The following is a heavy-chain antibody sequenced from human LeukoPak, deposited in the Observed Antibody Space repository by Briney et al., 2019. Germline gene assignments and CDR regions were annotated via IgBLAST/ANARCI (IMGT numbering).Heavy chain of an antibody. D-gene: IGHD2-2*03. CDR3: ARVDNVPTYMDV. V-gene: IGHV4-39*07. CDR1: GGSISSSGYY. J-gene: IGHJ6*03. CDR2: IYYSGST. Sequence: KSSETLSLTCTVSGGSISSSGYYWGWIRQPPGKGLEWIGSIYYSGSTYYNPSLKSRVTISVDTSKNQFSLKLSSVTAADTAVYYCARVDNVPTYMDVWGKGTTVTVSS.